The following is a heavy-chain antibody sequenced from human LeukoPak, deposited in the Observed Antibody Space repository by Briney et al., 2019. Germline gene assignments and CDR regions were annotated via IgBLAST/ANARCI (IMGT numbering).Heavy chain of an antibody. V-gene: IGHV4-34*01. CDR1: GGSFSGYY. D-gene: IGHD2-2*01. CDR2: INHSGST. J-gene: IGHJ5*02. Sequence: KPSETLSLTCAVYGGSFSGYYWSWIRQPPGKGLEWIGEINHSGSTNYNPSLKSRVTISVDTSKNQFSLKLSSVTAADTAVYYCARGLKVVPAAMGINWFDPWGQGTLVTVSS. CDR3: ARGLKVVPAAMGINWFDP.